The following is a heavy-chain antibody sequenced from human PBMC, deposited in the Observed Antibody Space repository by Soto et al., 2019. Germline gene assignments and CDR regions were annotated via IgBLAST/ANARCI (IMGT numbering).Heavy chain of an antibody. CDR3: ARAIVHCTGGSCYSGGYFEH. Sequence: GASVKVSCKASGYTFTNYAIHWVRKAPGQRLEWMGWINGGNGNTKYSPKFEGRVTITRDTSASTAYMEMSSLGSEDTAVYYCARAIVHCTGGSCYSGGYFEHWGQGXPVTVSS. CDR1: GYTFTNYA. CDR2: INGGNGNT. J-gene: IGHJ1*01. V-gene: IGHV1-3*01. D-gene: IGHD2-15*01.